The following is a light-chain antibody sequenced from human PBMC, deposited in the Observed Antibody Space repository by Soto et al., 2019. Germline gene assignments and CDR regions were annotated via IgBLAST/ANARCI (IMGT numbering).Light chain of an antibody. CDR1: SGGIASNY. V-gene: IGLV6-57*04. CDR2: EDN. J-gene: IGLJ2*01. Sequence: NFMLTQPHSVSESPGKTVTISCTRSSGGIASNYVQWYQQRPGSAPTTVIYEDNQRPSGVPDRFSGSIDSSSNSASLTISGLKTEDEADDYWQSYDSKGVVFGGGTKLTVL. CDR3: QSYDSKGVV.